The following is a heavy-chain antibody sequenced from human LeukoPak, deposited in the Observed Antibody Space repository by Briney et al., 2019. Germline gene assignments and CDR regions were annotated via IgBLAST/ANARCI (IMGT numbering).Heavy chain of an antibody. V-gene: IGHV3-30*02. Sequence: GGSLRLSCAASGFTFSSYGMHWVRQAPGKGLEWVAFIRYDGSNKYYADSVKGRFTISRDNSKNTLYLQMNSLRAEDTAVYYCAKLPSGWYESYYYYMDVWGKGTTVTISS. CDR3: AKLPSGWYESYYYYMDV. D-gene: IGHD6-19*01. CDR1: GFTFSSYG. CDR2: IRYDGSNK. J-gene: IGHJ6*03.